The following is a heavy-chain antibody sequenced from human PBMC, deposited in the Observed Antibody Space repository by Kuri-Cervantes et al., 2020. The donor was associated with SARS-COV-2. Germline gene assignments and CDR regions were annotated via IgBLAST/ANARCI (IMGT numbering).Heavy chain of an antibody. D-gene: IGHD1-26*01. V-gene: IGHV3-23*01. CDR3: AKDWIVGSNRTEH. J-gene: IGHJ4*02. CDR2: ISGSGIST. Sequence: GESLKISCAASGFTFSSYAMSWVRQAPGKGLEWVSAISGSGISTYYADSVKGRFTISRDNSKNTLYLQMSSLRAEDTAVYYCAKDWIVGSNRTEHWGQATLTTVSS. CDR1: GFTFSSYA.